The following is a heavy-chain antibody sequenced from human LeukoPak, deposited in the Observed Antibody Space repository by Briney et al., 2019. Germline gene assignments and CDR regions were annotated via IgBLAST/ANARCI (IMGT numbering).Heavy chain of an antibody. CDR1: GFTFSDYY. Sequence: GGSLRLSCAASGFTFSDYYMSWIRQAPGKGLEWVSYISSSGSTIYYADSVKGRFTISRDNAKNSLYLQMNSLRAEDTAVYYCVAPTNWNYGLPPDYWGQGTLVTVSS. CDR2: ISSSGSTI. V-gene: IGHV3-11*01. D-gene: IGHD1-7*01. CDR3: VAPTNWNYGLPPDY. J-gene: IGHJ4*02.